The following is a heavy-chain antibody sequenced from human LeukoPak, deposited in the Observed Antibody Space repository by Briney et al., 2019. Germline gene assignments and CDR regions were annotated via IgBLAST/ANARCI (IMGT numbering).Heavy chain of an antibody. J-gene: IGHJ6*02. V-gene: IGHV3-30*19. D-gene: IGHD6-13*01. CDR1: GFTFSSYG. CDR3: ARDFGLAATDYYYYGMDV. Sequence: GGSLRLSCAASGFTFSSYGMHWVRQAPGKGLEWVAVMSSDGSTKYYADSVKGRFTISRDNSKNTLYLQMNSLRAEDTAVYYCARDFGLAATDYYYYGMDVWGQGTTVTVSS. CDR2: MSSDGSTK.